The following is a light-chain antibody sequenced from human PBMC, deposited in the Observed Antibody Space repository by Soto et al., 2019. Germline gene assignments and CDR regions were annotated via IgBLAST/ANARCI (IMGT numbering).Light chain of an antibody. J-gene: IGLJ2*01. V-gene: IGLV3-1*01. Sequence: SYELTQPPSVSVSPGQTASITCSGDKLGDKYACWYQQKAGQSPVLVIYQDDKRPSGIPERFSGSNSGNTATLTISGTQAMDEADYYCQAWDSSTVAFGGGTKLTVL. CDR1: KLGDKY. CDR2: QDD. CDR3: QAWDSSTVA.